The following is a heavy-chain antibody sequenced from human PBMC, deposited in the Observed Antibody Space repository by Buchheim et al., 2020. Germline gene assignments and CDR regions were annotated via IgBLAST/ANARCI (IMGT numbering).Heavy chain of an antibody. V-gene: IGHV4-34*01. J-gene: IGHJ5*02. Sequence: QVQLQQWGAGLLKPSETLSLTCAVYGGSFSGYYWSWIRQPPGKGLEWIGEINHSGSTNYNPSLKRRVTISVNTSKNQFSLKLSSVTAADTAVYYCARAVAAAVTGWFDPWGQGTL. D-gene: IGHD6-13*01. CDR2: INHSGST. CDR1: GGSFSGYY. CDR3: ARAVAAAVTGWFDP.